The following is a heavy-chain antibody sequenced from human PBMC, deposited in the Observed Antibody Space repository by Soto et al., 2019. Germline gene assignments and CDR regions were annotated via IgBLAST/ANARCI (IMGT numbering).Heavy chain of an antibody. Sequence: QVQLVQSGAEVKKPGASVKVSCKASGYTFTSYAMHWVRQAPGQRLERMGWINAGNGNTKYSQKFQGRVTITRDTSASTAYMELSSLRSEDTAVYYCARDHFLPYPYSSSWDNWFDPWGQGTLVTVSS. D-gene: IGHD6-13*01. CDR2: INAGNGNT. J-gene: IGHJ5*02. V-gene: IGHV1-3*01. CDR1: GYTFTSYA. CDR3: ARDHFLPYPYSSSWDNWFDP.